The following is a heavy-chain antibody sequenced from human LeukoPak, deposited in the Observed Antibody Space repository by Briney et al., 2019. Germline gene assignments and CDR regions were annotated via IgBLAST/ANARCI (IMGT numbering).Heavy chain of an antibody. J-gene: IGHJ3*02. CDR1: GDSISIYY. CDR3: AMGNRDDDAFDI. V-gene: IGHV4-59*01. Sequence: SETLSLTCSVSGDSISIYYWTWIRQPPGKGLEWIGYIYYSGSTNYNPSLKSRVTISVDTSKNQFSLKLSSVTAADTAVYYCAMGNRDDDAFDIWGQGTMVTVSS. D-gene: IGHD1-14*01. CDR2: IYYSGST.